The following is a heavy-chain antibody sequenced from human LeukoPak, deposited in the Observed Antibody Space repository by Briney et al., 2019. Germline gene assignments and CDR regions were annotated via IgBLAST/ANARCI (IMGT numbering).Heavy chain of an antibody. V-gene: IGHV4-61*08. CDR2: IYYSGST. CDR3: ARRGVAGNAFDI. D-gene: IGHD6-19*01. J-gene: IGHJ3*02. Sequence: SETLSLTCTVSGGSISSGGYYWSWIRQHPGKGLEWIGYIYYSGSTYYNPSLKSRVTISVDTSKNQFSLKLSSVTAADTAVYYCARRGVAGNAFDIWGQGTMVTVSS. CDR1: GGSISSGGYY.